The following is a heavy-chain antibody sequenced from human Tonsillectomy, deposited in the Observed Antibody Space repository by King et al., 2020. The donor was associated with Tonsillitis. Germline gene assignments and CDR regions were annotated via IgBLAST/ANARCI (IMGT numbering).Heavy chain of an antibody. V-gene: IGHV3-74*01. CDR3: ARGIGQLVLYHYYYGMDV. D-gene: IGHD6-13*01. J-gene: IGHJ6*02. CDR2: INSDGSST. CDR1: GFTFSNYW. Sequence: VQLVESGGGLVQPGGSLRLSCAASGFTFSNYWMHWVRQAPGKGLVWVSRINSDGSSTSYADSVKGRFTVSRDNAKNTLYLQMNSLRAEDTAVYYCARGIGQLVLYHYYYGMDVWGQGTTVTVSS.